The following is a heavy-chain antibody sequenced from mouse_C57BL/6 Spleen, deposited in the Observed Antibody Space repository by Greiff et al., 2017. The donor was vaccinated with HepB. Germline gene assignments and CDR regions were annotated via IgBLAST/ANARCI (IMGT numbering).Heavy chain of an antibody. D-gene: IGHD4-1*02. CDR2: IYPGDGDT. CDR1: GYAFSSSW. V-gene: IGHV1-82*01. Sequence: QVQLQQSGPELVKPGASVKISCKASGYAFSSSWMNWVKQRPGKGLEWIGRIYPGDGDTNYNGKFKGKATLTADKSSSTAYMQLSSLTSEDSAVYVCARAPSTGWFAYWGQGTLVTVSA. CDR3: ARAPSTGWFAY. J-gene: IGHJ3*01.